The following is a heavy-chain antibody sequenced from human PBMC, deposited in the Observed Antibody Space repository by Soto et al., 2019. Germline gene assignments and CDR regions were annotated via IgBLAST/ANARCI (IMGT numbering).Heavy chain of an antibody. CDR1: GGSISSYY. D-gene: IGHD5-12*01. CDR2: IYYSGST. CDR3: ARDSGYDYPNYYYGMDV. V-gene: IGHV4-59*01. J-gene: IGHJ6*02. Sequence: SETLSLTCTVSGGSISSYYWSWIRQPPGKGLEWIGYIYYSGSTNYNPSLKSRVTISVDTSKNQFSLKLSSVTAADTAVYYCARDSGYDYPNYYYGMDVWGQGTTVTVSS.